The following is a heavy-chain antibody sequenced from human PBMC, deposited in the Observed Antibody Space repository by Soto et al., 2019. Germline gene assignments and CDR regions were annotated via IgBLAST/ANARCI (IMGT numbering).Heavy chain of an antibody. CDR3: AKDSVGSNHYYYYYGMDV. V-gene: IGHV3-23*01. CDR1: GFTFSSYA. Sequence: EVQLLESGGGLVQPGGSLRLSCAASGFTFSSYAMSWVRQAPGKGLEWVSAISGSGGSTYYADSVKGRFTISRDNSKHTLYLQMNSLRAEDTAVYYCAKDSVGSNHYYYYYGMDVWGQGTTVTVSS. J-gene: IGHJ6*02. CDR2: ISGSGGST. D-gene: IGHD1-26*01.